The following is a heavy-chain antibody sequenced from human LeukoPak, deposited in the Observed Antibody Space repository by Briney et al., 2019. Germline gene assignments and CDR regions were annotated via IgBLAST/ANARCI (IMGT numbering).Heavy chain of an antibody. Sequence: SETLSLTCAVYGGSFSGYYWSWIRQPPGKGLEWIGEINHSGSTNYNPSLKSRVTISVDTSKNQFSLKLSSVTAADTAVYYCARRILRFSYQVTNPYYYYMDVWGKGTTVTVSS. CDR2: INHSGST. V-gene: IGHV4-34*01. J-gene: IGHJ6*03. D-gene: IGHD3-3*01. CDR1: GGSFSGYY. CDR3: ARRILRFSYQVTNPYYYYMDV.